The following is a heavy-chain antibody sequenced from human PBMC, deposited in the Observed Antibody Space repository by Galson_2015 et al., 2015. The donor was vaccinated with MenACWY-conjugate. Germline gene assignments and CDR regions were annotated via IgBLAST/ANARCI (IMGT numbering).Heavy chain of an antibody. CDR2: ISGSGSNT. CDR1: GFTFSSYG. Sequence: LRLSCAASGFTFSSYGVTWGRQAPGKGLEWGSAISGSGSNTYYADPEKGRLTTPRDNSKNTVYLQLSSLRAEDTAIYYCAKGSGSAPWYNLDYWGQGTQVTVSS. CDR3: AKGSGSAPWYNLDY. D-gene: IGHD1-1*01. J-gene: IGHJ4*02. V-gene: IGHV3-23*01.